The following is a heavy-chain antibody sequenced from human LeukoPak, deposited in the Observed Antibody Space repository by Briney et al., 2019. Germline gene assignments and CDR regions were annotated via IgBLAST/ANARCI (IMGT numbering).Heavy chain of an antibody. V-gene: IGHV4-59*01. CDR2: IYYSGTT. Sequence: SETLSLTCTVSGGSISSYYWNWVRQPPGKGLEWIGYIYYSGTTNYNPSLKSRVTISVDTSKNQFSLKLSSVTAADTAVYYCARGVYIAAAQYGYWGQGTLVTVSS. CDR3: ARGVYIAAAQYGY. D-gene: IGHD6-13*01. J-gene: IGHJ4*02. CDR1: GGSISSYY.